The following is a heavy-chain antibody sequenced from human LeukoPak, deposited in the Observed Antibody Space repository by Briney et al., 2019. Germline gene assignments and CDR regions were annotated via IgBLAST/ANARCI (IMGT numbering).Heavy chain of an antibody. D-gene: IGHD6-6*01. CDR1: GYTFTSYE. J-gene: IGHJ5*02. CDR3: ARARERSIAARGTYWFDP. V-gene: IGHV1-8*01. Sequence: GASVKASCKASGYTFTSYEINWVRQATGQGLEWVGWMNPNSGNTGYAQKFQGRVTMTRNTSISTAYMELSSLRSEDTAVYYCARARERSIAARGTYWFDPWGQGTLVTVSS. CDR2: MNPNSGNT.